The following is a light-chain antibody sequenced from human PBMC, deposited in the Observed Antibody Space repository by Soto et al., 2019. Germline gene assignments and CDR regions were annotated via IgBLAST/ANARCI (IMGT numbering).Light chain of an antibody. CDR3: LQDHTYPYT. CDR2: GSS. J-gene: IGKJ2*01. Sequence: AIQLTQSPSSLSASVGDRVTITCRTSQAISNVAWYKQKPGKAPQCLLFGSSNFQSGVPSRFSGSGSGTEFTLTISGLQPDDFATYYCLQDHTYPYTFGQGTKVEL. V-gene: IGKV1-6*01. CDR1: QAISN.